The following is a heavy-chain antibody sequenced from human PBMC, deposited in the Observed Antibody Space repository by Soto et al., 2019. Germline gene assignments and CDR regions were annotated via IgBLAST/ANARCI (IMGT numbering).Heavy chain of an antibody. D-gene: IGHD3-22*01. Sequence: QVQLQESGPGLVKPSQTLSLTCTVSGGSISSGGYYWSWIRQHPGKGLEWIGYIYYSGSTYYNPSLTSPVTISVDTSKNQFSLKLSSVTAADTAVYYCATYDSSDYYSGSPIGWFDPWGQGTLVTVSS. CDR3: ATYDSSDYYSGSPIGWFDP. V-gene: IGHV4-31*01. CDR1: GGSISSGGYY. CDR2: IYYSGST. J-gene: IGHJ5*02.